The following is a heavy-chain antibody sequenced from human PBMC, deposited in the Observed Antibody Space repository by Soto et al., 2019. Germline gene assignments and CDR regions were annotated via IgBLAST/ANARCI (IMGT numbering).Heavy chain of an antibody. Sequence: QVQLVESGGGVVQPGRSLRLSCAASGFTFSSYGMHWVRQAPGKGLEWVAVIWYDGSNKYYADSVKGRFTISRDNSKNTLYLQMNSLRAEDTAVYYCARDSMDTAMGTGGGYFDYWGQGTLVTVSS. V-gene: IGHV3-33*01. CDR1: GFTFSSYG. J-gene: IGHJ4*02. D-gene: IGHD5-18*01. CDR3: ARDSMDTAMGTGGGYFDY. CDR2: IWYDGSNK.